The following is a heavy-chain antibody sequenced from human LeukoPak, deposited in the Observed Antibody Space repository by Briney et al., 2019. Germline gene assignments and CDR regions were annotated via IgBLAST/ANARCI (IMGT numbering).Heavy chain of an antibody. CDR1: GGSINSYY. V-gene: IGHV4-59*08. CDR3: ARQVPTGQLKCFDY. Sequence: ASETLSLTCTVSGGSINSYYWSWLRQPPGKGLEWIGYIYYGGSTNYNPSLKSRVTMSVDTSKNQFSLRLRSVTAADTAVYYCARQVPTGQLKCFDYWDQGTQVTVSS. D-gene: IGHD1-1*01. J-gene: IGHJ4*02. CDR2: IYYGGST.